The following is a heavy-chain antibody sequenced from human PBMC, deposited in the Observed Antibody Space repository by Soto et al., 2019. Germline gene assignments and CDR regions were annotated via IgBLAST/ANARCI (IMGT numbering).Heavy chain of an antibody. Sequence: PGGSLRLSCAASGFTFSSYGMHWVRQAPGKGLEWVAVIWYDGSNKYYADSVKGRFTISRDNSKNTLYLQMNSLRAEDTAVYYCARGSSGSQPLDYWGQGTLVTVSS. CDR2: IWYDGSNK. V-gene: IGHV3-33*01. CDR1: GFTFSSYG. D-gene: IGHD6-19*01. J-gene: IGHJ4*02. CDR3: ARGSSGSQPLDY.